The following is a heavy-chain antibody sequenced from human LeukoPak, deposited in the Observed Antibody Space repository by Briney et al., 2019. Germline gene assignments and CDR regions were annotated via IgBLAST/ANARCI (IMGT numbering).Heavy chain of an antibody. D-gene: IGHD4-17*01. V-gene: IGHV3-23*01. CDR2: ISGSGSGT. CDR1: GFIFKNYA. Sequence: GGSLRLSCAASGFIFKNYAMSWVRQAPGKGLEWVSGISGSGSGTYFADSVKGRFTISRDNSKNTLYLQMNSLRAEDTAVYYCAKVKDGDYLRPFAYWGQGTLVTVSS. CDR3: AKVKDGDYLRPFAY. J-gene: IGHJ4*02.